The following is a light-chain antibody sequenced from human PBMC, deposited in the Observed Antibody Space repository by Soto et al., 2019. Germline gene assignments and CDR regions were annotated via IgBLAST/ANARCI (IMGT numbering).Light chain of an antibody. CDR3: MVWDSSGDHWV. V-gene: IGLV3-21*04. Sequence: SYELTQPPSVSVAPGKTARITCGGNNIGSKSVHWYQQKPGQAPVLVIYYDSDRPSGIPERFSGSNSGNTPTLTISRVEAGDEADYYCMVWDSSGDHWVFGGGTKLTVL. CDR1: NIGSKS. CDR2: YDS. J-gene: IGLJ3*02.